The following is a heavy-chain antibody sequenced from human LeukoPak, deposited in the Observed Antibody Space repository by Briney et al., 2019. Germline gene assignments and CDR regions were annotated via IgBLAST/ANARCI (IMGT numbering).Heavy chain of an antibody. D-gene: IGHD6-19*01. CDR2: ISAYNGNT. CDR1: GYTFTSYG. V-gene: IGHV1-18*01. CDR3: AREGYSSGWPEPRNYYYYGMDV. J-gene: IGHJ6*02. Sequence: GASVKVSCKASGYTFTSYGISWVRQAPGQGLEWMGWISAYNGNTNYAQKLQGRVTMTTDTSTSTAYMELRSLRSDDTAVYYCAREGYSSGWPEPRNYYYYGMDVWGQGTTVTVSS.